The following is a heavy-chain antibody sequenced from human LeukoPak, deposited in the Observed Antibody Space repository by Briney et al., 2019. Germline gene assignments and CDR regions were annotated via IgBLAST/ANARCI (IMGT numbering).Heavy chain of an antibody. CDR1: GFTFSSYA. V-gene: IGHV3-49*04. J-gene: IGHJ5*02. Sequence: GGSLRLSCAASGFTFSSYAMSWVRQAPGKGLEWVGFIRSKTYGGKAEYAASVKDRFTISRDDSKSIAYLQMNSLKTEDTAVYYCTRVSILGGWFDPWGQGTLVTVSS. D-gene: IGHD1-26*01. CDR2: IRSKTYGGKA. CDR3: TRVSILGGWFDP.